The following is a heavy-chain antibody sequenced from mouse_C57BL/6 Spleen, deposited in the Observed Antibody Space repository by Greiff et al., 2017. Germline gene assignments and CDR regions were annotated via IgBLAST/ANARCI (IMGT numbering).Heavy chain of an antibody. CDR1: GFTFSSYG. CDR3: ARQGDDGYYYAMDY. D-gene: IGHD2-12*01. CDR2: ISSGGSYT. J-gene: IGHJ4*01. Sequence: EVMLVESGGDLVKPGGSLKLSCAASGFTFSSYGMSWVRQTPDKRLEWVATISSGGSYTYYPDSVKGRFTISRDNAKNTLYLQMSSLKSEDTAMYYCARQGDDGYYYAMDYWGQGTSVTVSS. V-gene: IGHV5-6*02.